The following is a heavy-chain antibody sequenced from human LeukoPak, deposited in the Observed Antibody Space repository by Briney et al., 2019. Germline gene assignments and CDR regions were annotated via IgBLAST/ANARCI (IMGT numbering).Heavy chain of an antibody. CDR3: ARDRGATMPFPMYNWFDP. V-gene: IGHV4-34*01. D-gene: IGHD2-2*01. J-gene: IGHJ5*02. Sequence: SETLSLTCAVYGGSFSGYYWSWIRQPPGKGLEWIGEINHSGSTNYNPSLKSRVTISVDTSKNQFSLKLSSVTAADTAVYYCARDRGATMPFPMYNWFDPWGQGTLVTVSS. CDR1: GGSFSGYY. CDR2: INHSGST.